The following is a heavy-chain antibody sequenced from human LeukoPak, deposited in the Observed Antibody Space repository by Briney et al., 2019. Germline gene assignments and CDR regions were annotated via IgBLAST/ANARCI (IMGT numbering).Heavy chain of an antibody. CDR3: AREDYYYYYMDV. CDR2: IYSSGST. J-gene: IGHJ6*03. Sequence: SETLSLTCSVSAGSISSYYWSWLRQPAGKGLEWIGRIYSSGSTNYNPSLKSRVTMSVDTSKNQFSLKLSSVTAADTAVYYCAREDYYYYYMDVWGKGTTVTVSS. V-gene: IGHV4-4*07. CDR1: AGSISSYY.